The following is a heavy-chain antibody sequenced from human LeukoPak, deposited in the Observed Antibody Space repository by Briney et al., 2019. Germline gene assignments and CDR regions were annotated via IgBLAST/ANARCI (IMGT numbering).Heavy chain of an antibody. CDR2: ISYDGSTK. D-gene: IGHD3-9*01. CDR1: AFTFGTYA. CDR3: ARGDILTGPSYFDY. Sequence: GGSLRLSCAASAFTFGTYAMHGVRQAPGKGLEWVAVISYDGSTKYYADSVKGRFTISRDNSKNTLYLQINNLRPEDTAVYYCARGDILTGPSYFDYWGQGTLVTVSS. J-gene: IGHJ4*02. V-gene: IGHV3-30-3*01.